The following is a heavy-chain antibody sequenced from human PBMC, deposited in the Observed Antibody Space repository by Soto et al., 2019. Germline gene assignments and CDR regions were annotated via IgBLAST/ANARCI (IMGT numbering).Heavy chain of an antibody. D-gene: IGHD6-19*01. V-gene: IGHV3-7*05. CDR1: GFTFSAYW. Sequence: EVHLVESGGGLVQPGGSLSVSCAVSGFTFSAYWMNWVRQAPGKGLEWVANIKPDGGKHYYVASVRGRFTISRDNAKNSVYLQMNSLRPEDTAVYYCARLAAIAVTGKPQDYWGQGILVTV. J-gene: IGHJ4*02. CDR2: IKPDGGKH. CDR3: ARLAAIAVTGKPQDY.